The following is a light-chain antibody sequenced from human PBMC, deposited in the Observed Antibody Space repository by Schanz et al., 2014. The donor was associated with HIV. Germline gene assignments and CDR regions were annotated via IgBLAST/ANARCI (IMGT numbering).Light chain of an antibody. CDR3: SSYTSTNTLVV. V-gene: IGLV2-14*03. CDR2: DVN. Sequence: QSVLTQPASVSGSPGQSITISCTGTSSDIGGYNYVSWYQQHPGKAPKLMIYDVNNRPSGVSNRFSGSKSGNTASLTISGLQAEDEGDYYCSSYTSTNTLVVFGGGTKLTVL. CDR1: SSDIGGYNY. J-gene: IGLJ2*01.